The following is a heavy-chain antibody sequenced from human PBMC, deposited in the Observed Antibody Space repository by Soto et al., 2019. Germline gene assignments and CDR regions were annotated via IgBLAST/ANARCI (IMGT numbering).Heavy chain of an antibody. CDR2: IIPIFGTA. CDR3: ARAGGDYGDYYYYYGMDV. D-gene: IGHD4-17*01. J-gene: IGHJ6*02. V-gene: IGHV1-69*01. CDR1: GGTFSSYA. Sequence: QVQLVQSGAEVKKPGSSVKVSCKASGGTFSSYAISWVRQAPGQGLECMGGIIPIFGTANYAQKFQGRVTITADESTSTAYMELSSLRSEDTAVYYCARAGGDYGDYYYYYGMDVWGQGTTVTVSS.